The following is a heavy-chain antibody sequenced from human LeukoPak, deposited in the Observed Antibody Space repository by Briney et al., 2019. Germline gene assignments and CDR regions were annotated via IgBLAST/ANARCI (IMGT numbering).Heavy chain of an antibody. CDR1: GFTFSNYA. Sequence: SGGSLRLSCAASGFTFSNYAMSWVRQAPGKGLEWVSAISGSGATTYYTDSAKGRFTISRDNSKITLYLQMDSLRAEDTAMYYCAKAPNSGGNCYDASDVWGQGTMVTVSS. CDR2: ISGSGATT. J-gene: IGHJ3*01. CDR3: AKAPNSGGNCYDASDV. D-gene: IGHD2-15*01. V-gene: IGHV3-23*01.